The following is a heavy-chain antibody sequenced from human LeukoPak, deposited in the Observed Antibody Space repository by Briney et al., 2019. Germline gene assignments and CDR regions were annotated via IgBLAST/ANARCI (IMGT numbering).Heavy chain of an antibody. Sequence: SETLSLTCAVSGYSISSNYYWGWIRPPPGKGLEWIGSIYHTGRTYYNPSLKSRVTISVDTSKNQFPLKLNSVTAADTAVYYCARAQWLVPPYFDFWGQGTLVTVSS. CDR3: ARAQWLVPPYFDF. CDR1: GYSISSNYY. CDR2: IYHTGRT. J-gene: IGHJ4*02. D-gene: IGHD6-19*01. V-gene: IGHV4-38-2*01.